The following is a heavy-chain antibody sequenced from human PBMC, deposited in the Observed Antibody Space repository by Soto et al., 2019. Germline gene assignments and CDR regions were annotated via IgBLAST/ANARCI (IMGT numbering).Heavy chain of an antibody. CDR3: ARDKGRLQLGGNYHYILDV. D-gene: IGHD1-1*01. CDR1: GGTFRTSA. V-gene: IGHV1-69*12. CDR2: IMPVFRRP. J-gene: IGHJ6*02. Sequence: QVQLVQSGAEVKKPGSSVKVSCKASGGTFRTSAISWVRQAPGQGLEWVGGIMPVFRRPKYAQNFQGRVTISADESTSTAYMELSSLRSDDTAVYDCARDKGRLQLGGNYHYILDVWGQGTAVTVSS.